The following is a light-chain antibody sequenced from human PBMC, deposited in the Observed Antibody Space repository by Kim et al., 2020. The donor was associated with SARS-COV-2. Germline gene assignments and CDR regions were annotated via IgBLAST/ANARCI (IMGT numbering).Light chain of an antibody. CDR1: QSISSSY. V-gene: IGKV3-20*01. J-gene: IGKJ5*01. Sequence: EIVLTQSPGTLSLSPGERATLSCRASQSISSSYLAWYQQKPGRAPGLYIYGASNRATGIPDRFSGSGSGTDFTLTISGLEPEDFAVYYSQQYDTSPNSIGQETRLEI. CDR3: QQYDTSPNS. CDR2: GAS.